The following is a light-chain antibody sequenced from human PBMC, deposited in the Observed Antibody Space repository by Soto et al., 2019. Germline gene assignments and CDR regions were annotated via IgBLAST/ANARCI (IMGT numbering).Light chain of an antibody. CDR1: KSVSSSY. J-gene: IGKJ1*01. CDR3: QQYGSSGT. V-gene: IGKV3D-20*01. CDR2: DAS. Sequence: IVVTQSPATLSSFPGDRVTLSCVPSKSVSSSYLAWYQQTPRQAPRLLIYDASTRATGVPARFSGSASGTDFTITIRRLEPEDFAVYYCQQYGSSGTFGQGTKVDI.